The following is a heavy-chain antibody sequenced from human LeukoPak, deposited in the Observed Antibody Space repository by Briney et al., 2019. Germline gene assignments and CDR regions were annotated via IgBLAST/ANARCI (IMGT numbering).Heavy chain of an antibody. CDR1: GGSISSSSYY. V-gene: IGHV4-39*01. Sequence: SETLSLTCTVSGGSISSSSYYWGWIRQPPGKGLEWIGSINYSGTTYYNPSLKTRVTISVDTSKNQFSLKLSSVTAADTAVYYCARLPIVVVPSTSFDIWGQGTMVTVSS. CDR2: INYSGTT. J-gene: IGHJ3*02. CDR3: ARLPIVVVPSTSFDI. D-gene: IGHD2-2*01.